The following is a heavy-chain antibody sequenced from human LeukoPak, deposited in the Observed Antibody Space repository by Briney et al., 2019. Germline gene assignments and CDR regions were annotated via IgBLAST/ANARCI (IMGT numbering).Heavy chain of an antibody. J-gene: IGHJ6*03. CDR3: ARGRADWGPYYYYMDV. CDR1: GGSISSYY. Sequence: PSETLSLTCTVSGGSISSYYWSWIRQPPGKGLEWIGYIYYSGSTNYNPSLKSRVTISVDTSKNQFSLKLSSVTAADTAVYYCARGRADWGPYYYYMDVWGKGTTVTISS. D-gene: IGHD2-21*01. CDR2: IYYSGST. V-gene: IGHV4-59*01.